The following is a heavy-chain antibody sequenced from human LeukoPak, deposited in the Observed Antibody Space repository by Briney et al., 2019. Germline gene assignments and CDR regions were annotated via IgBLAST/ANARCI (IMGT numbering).Heavy chain of an antibody. CDR3: KWERTVYYSLDV. Sequence: PGGSLRLSCTASGFKFSYAWMTWVRQAPGKGLEWLGRIKRGGSTDYAVPVNNRFTISRDDSKNTIYLQINGLKTEDTAVYYCKWERTVYYSLDVWGQGTTVTVSS. CDR2: IKRGGST. D-gene: IGHD1-26*01. CDR1: GFKFSYAW. J-gene: IGHJ6*02. V-gene: IGHV3-15*01.